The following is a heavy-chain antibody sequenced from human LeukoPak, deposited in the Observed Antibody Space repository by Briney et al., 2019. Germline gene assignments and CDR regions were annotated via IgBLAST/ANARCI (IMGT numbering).Heavy chain of an antibody. D-gene: IGHD1-14*01. CDR1: GFSLSTSGMC. V-gene: IGHV2-70*11. CDR2: IDWDDDK. Sequence: SGPALVKPTQPLTLTCTFSGFSLSTSGMCVSWVRQPPGKALEWLARIDWDDDKYYSTSLKTRLTISKDTSKNQVVLTMTNMDPVDTATYYCARIEPYYYYIDVWGKGTTVTFSS. CDR3: ARIEPYYYYIDV. J-gene: IGHJ6*03.